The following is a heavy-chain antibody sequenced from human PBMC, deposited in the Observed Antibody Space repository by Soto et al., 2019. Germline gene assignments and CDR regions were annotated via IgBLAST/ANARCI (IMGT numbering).Heavy chain of an antibody. CDR2: ISAYNGYT. D-gene: IGHD3-10*01. V-gene: IGHV1-18*01. CDR1: GYTFTSHS. Sequence: QIQLVQSGAEVKKPGASVKVSCKASGYTFTSHSISWVRQAPGKGLEWVGWISAYNGYTSSAQNFQGRVTLNTDASTSTAYMELRSLTYDDTAVYYCARVGYYYGSGSYLFDPWGEGTLVTVSA. J-gene: IGHJ5*02. CDR3: ARVGYYYGSGSYLFDP.